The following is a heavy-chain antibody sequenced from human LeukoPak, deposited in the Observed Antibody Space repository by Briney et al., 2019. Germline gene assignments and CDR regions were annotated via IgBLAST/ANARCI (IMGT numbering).Heavy chain of an antibody. Sequence: GASVKVSCKASGYTFSSYDINWVTQGPGQGPEWVGWMNPNTGNTGYAQKFEGRVTMSRNTSQRTAYMELSSLRSEDTAVYYCGRARGRGGVMIFDYWGQGTRVTVSS. D-gene: IGHD3-16*01. CDR2: MNPNTGNT. CDR1: GYTFSSYD. CDR3: GRARGRGGVMIFDY. J-gene: IGHJ4*02. V-gene: IGHV1-8*01.